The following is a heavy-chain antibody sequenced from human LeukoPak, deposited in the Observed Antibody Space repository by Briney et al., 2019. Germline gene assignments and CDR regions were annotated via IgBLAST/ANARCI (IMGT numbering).Heavy chain of an antibody. V-gene: IGHV1-69*05. CDR3: ARDYYDFWSGYYPPGNWFDP. J-gene: IGHJ5*02. D-gene: IGHD3-3*01. CDR1: GGTFSSYA. CDR2: IIPIFGTA. Sequence: SVKVSCKAPGGTFSSYAISWVRQAPGQGLEWMGRIIPIFGTANYAQKFQGRVTITTDESTSTAYMELSSLRSEDTAVYYCARDYYDFWSGYYPPGNWFDPWGQGTLVTVSS.